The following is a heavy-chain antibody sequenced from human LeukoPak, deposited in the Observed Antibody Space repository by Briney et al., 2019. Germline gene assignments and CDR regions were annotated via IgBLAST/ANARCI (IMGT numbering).Heavy chain of an antibody. CDR3: ARVLGTRQWLFTSFDP. V-gene: IGHV1-69*05. J-gene: IGHJ5*02. Sequence: SVKVSCKASGGTFSSYAISWVRQAPGQGLEWMGRIIPIFGTANCAQKFQGRVTITTDESTSTAYMELSSLRSEDTAVYYCARVLGTRQWLFTSFDPWGQGTLVTVSS. CDR2: IIPIFGTA. CDR1: GGTFSSYA. D-gene: IGHD3-22*01.